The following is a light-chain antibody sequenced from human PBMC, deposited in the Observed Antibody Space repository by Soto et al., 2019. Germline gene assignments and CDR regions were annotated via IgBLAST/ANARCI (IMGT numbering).Light chain of an antibody. V-gene: IGKV1-13*02. CDR3: QQFNSYPRT. CDR1: QGISSA. Sequence: AIQLTQSPSSLSASVGDRVTITCRASQGISSALAWYQQKPGKAPKLLIYDASSLESGVPSRFSRSGSGTHFTLTISSLQPQDFATYFCQQFNSYPRTFGAGTKVAIK. CDR2: DAS. J-gene: IGKJ4*01.